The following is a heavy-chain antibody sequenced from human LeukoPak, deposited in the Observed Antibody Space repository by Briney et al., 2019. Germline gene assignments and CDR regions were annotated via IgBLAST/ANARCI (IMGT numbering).Heavy chain of an antibody. J-gene: IGHJ3*01. CDR2: ISSSSTYI. CDR1: GFIFSSCT. V-gene: IGHV3-21*01. Sequence: PGGSLRLSCAASGFIFSSCTINWVRQAPGKGLEWVSSISSSSTYIYYADSVKGRFTISRDNAKNSLYLQMNSLRAEDTAVYYCARDYYTSSRHAFDLWGQGTMVTVSS. D-gene: IGHD3-3*01. CDR3: ARDYYTSSRHAFDL.